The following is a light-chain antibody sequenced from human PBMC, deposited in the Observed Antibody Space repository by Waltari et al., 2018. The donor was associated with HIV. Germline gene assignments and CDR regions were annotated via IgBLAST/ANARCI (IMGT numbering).Light chain of an antibody. CDR2: EVS. CDR1: SSDVGTYKH. Sequence: SPGQSITISCTGSSSDVGTYKHVSWYQQHPGKAPRLIIYEVSKRPSGVSNRYSASKSGKTASLTVSGLRAEDEADYYCSSYAGSSTFVIFGGGTKLTVL. V-gene: IGLV2-23*02. CDR3: SSYAGSSTFVI. J-gene: IGLJ2*01.